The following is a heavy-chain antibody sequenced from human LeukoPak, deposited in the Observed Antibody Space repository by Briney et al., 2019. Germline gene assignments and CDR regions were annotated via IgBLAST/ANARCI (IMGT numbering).Heavy chain of an antibody. V-gene: IGHV4-61*02. CDR2: IFNTGST. J-gene: IGHJ4*02. Sequence: PSQTLSLTCAVSGDSIGRGSYYWGWIRQPAGKAPEWIGRIFNTGSTSYNPSLKSRVTISVDTSKNQFSLKLSSVTAADTAVYYCARDPTYYYDSSGLFDYWGQGTLVTVSS. CDR3: ARDPTYYYDSSGLFDY. D-gene: IGHD3-22*01. CDR1: GDSIGRGSYY.